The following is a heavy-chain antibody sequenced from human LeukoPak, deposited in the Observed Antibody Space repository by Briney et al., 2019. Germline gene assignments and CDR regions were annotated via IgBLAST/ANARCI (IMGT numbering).Heavy chain of an antibody. CDR1: GYTFTSFG. CDR2: MGAYNGDT. D-gene: IGHD2-15*01. CDR3: TRDHCRGDNCPSFDY. J-gene: IGHJ4*02. Sequence: GASVKVSCNPSGYTFTSFGISWVRQAPGQGLEWMGWMGAYNGDTNYAQKFQGRVTMTTDTSTSTAYMDLRSLRSDDTAVYYCTRDHCRGDNCPSFDYWGQGTLVTVSS. V-gene: IGHV1-18*04.